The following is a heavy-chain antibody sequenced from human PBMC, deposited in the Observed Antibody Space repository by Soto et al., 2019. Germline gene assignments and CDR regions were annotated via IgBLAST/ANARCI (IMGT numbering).Heavy chain of an antibody. D-gene: IGHD2-15*01. V-gene: IGHV4-4*02. Sequence: QVQLQESGPGLVKPSGTLSLTCAVSGGSISSSNWWSWVRQPPGKGLEWIGEIYHSGSTNYNPSLKSRVTTSVDKSKNQFSLKLSSVTAADTAVYYCARAPLVVVNYYYGMDVWGQGTTVTVSS. CDR3: ARAPLVVVNYYYGMDV. CDR2: IYHSGST. J-gene: IGHJ6*02. CDR1: GGSISSSNW.